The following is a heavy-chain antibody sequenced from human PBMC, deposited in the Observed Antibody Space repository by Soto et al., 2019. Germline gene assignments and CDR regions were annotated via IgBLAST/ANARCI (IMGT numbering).Heavy chain of an antibody. D-gene: IGHD4-17*01. CDR3: DRETYGDYVDYFDP. Sequence: QLQLQESGSRLVKSSETLSLTCAVSGDTISTGGYSWAWIRQPPGKALEWIGHTYHSGNHYYNPSHTRRVSITMARAKTQISLKLSSVSAADTAVSYCDRETYGDYVDYFDPWGQGTLVTVSS. J-gene: IGHJ5*02. V-gene: IGHV4-30-2*01. CDR1: GDTISTGGYS. CDR2: TYHSGNH.